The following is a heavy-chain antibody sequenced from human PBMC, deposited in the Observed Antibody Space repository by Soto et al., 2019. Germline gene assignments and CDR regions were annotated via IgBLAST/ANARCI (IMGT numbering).Heavy chain of an antibody. D-gene: IGHD3-16*01. CDR1: GGSISSYY. Sequence: SETLSLTCTVSGGSISSYYWSWIRQPPGKGLEWIGYIYYSGSTNYNPSLKSRVTISVDTSKNQFSLKLSSVTAADTAVYYCARDLADHDAFDIWGQGTMVTVSS. CDR2: IYYSGST. J-gene: IGHJ3*02. CDR3: ARDLADHDAFDI. V-gene: IGHV4-59*01.